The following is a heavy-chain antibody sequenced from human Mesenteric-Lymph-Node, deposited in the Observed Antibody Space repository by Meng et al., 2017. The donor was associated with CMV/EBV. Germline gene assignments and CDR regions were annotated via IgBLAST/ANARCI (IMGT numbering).Heavy chain of an antibody. V-gene: IGHV1-69*02. J-gene: IGHJ4*02. CDR2: IIPILGEP. Sequence: SVKVSCKASGGTVSSDSINWVRRAPGQGLEWMGSIIPILGEPNYAQKFQGRVTMTRDTSTSTVYMELSSLRSEDTAVYYCAVHSSSSSVWGQGTLVTVSS. CDR3: AVHSSSSSV. CDR1: GGTVSSDS. D-gene: IGHD6-6*01.